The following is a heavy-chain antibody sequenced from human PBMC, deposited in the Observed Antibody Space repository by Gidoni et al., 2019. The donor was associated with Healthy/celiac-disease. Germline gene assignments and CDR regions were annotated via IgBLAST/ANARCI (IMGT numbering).Heavy chain of an antibody. D-gene: IGHD1-1*01. Sequence: QFQLVQSGAEVKKPGASVKVSCTASGYTFTSSAMHWVRQAPGKRLEWMGWINAGKGNTKYSQKFQGRVTITRDTSASTAYMELSSLRSEDTAVYYCARLAATGDSYYYYGMDVWGQGTTVTVSS. CDR2: INAGKGNT. CDR1: GYTFTSSA. CDR3: ARLAATGDSYYYYGMDV. V-gene: IGHV1-3*01. J-gene: IGHJ6*02.